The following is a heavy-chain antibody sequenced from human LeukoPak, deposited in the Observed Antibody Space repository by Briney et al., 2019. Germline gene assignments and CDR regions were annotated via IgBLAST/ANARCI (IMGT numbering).Heavy chain of an antibody. Sequence: SETLSLTCTVSGDSISSYYWSWIRQPPGKGLEWIGYIYYSGSTNYNPSLKSRVTISVDTSKNQFSLKLSSVTAADTAVYYCARATHPQYYYGSGSYYRGFDYWGQGTLVTVSS. V-gene: IGHV4-59*12. CDR3: ARATHPQYYYGSGSYYRGFDY. D-gene: IGHD3-10*01. J-gene: IGHJ4*02. CDR2: IYYSGST. CDR1: GDSISSYY.